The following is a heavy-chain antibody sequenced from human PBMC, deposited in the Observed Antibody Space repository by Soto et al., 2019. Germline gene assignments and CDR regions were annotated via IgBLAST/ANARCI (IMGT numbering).Heavy chain of an antibody. D-gene: IGHD6-13*01. CDR3: ARDAGRLTWNFDL. V-gene: IGHV4-31*03. J-gene: IGHJ2*01. Sequence: QVQLQESGPGRVRPSQPLSLICNVSGYAISRGGYYWSWLRQVPGKGLEWIGSIDYSGDTFYNPSLEWRFTISVDPSNNQIFLSLIFVTAADTAMFYCARDAGRLTWNFDLWGRGTQVTVSS. CDR2: IDYSGDT. CDR1: GYAISRGGYY.